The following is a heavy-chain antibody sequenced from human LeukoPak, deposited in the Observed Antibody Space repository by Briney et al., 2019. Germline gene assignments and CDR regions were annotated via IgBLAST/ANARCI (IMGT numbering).Heavy chain of an antibody. CDR2: IYHSGST. Sequence: SETLSLTCTVSGYSISSGYYWGWIRQPPGKGLEWIGSIYHSGSTYYNPSLKSRVTISVDTSKNQFSLKLSSVTAADTAVYYCARVASVGQLVPYFDYWGQGTLVTVSS. CDR1: GYSISSGYY. V-gene: IGHV4-38-2*02. J-gene: IGHJ4*02. CDR3: ARVASVGQLVPYFDY. D-gene: IGHD6-6*01.